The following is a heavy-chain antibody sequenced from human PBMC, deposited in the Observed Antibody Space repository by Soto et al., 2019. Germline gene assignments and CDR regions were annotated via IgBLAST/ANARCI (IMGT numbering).Heavy chain of an antibody. V-gene: IGHV3-43*01. D-gene: IGHD3-22*01. CDR1: GFIFDDFA. CDR3: AKGESYYDSTGYSGPWDY. Sequence: GSLRLSCAASGFIFDDFAMSWVRQAPGKGLEWVSLITWDGGSTSYADSVKGRFTISRDNSKNALYLQMNSLRTEDTALYYCAKGESYYDSTGYSGPWDYWGQGTLVTVSS. CDR2: ITWDGGST. J-gene: IGHJ4*02.